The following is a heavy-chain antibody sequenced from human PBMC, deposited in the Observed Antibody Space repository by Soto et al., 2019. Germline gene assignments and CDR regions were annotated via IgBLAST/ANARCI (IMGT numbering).Heavy chain of an antibody. CDR1: GFTFSSYA. CDR2: ISTGGGTT. J-gene: IGHJ3*01. D-gene: IGHD3-10*01. V-gene: IGHV3-23*01. Sequence: GWSLRLSCEVSGFTFSSYAMNWVRQAPGKGLEWVSSISTGGGTTYYADSVKGRFTISRDNSKNTLYLQMNDLRADDTALYYCAKAYASETGNARDVWGHGTLATVSS. CDR3: AKAYASETGNARDV.